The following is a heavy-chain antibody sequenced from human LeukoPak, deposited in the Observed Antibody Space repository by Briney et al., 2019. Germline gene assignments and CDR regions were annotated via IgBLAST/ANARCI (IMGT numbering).Heavy chain of an antibody. Sequence: GGSLRLSCAASGFTFSSYAMSWVRQAPGKGLEWVSAIRGSGGSTYYVDSVKGRFTISRDNSKNTLYLQMNSLRAEDTAVYYCAKGRGRYSSGWYYFDYWGQGTLVTVSS. CDR2: IRGSGGST. J-gene: IGHJ4*02. CDR3: AKGRGRYSSGWYYFDY. CDR1: GFTFSSYA. D-gene: IGHD6-19*01. V-gene: IGHV3-23*01.